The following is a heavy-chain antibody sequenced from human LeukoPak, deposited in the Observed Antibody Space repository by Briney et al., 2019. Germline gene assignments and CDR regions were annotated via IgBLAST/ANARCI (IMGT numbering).Heavy chain of an antibody. CDR1: GFTFSRYS. J-gene: IGHJ6*04. CDR2: ITSSSSYI. V-gene: IGHV3-21*01. D-gene: IGHD2-15*01. CDR3: ARVPNIVGGSGMDV. Sequence: PGGSLRLSCAASGFTFSRYSMNWVRQAPGKGLEWVSSITSSSSYIYYADSVKGRFTISRDNAKNSLYLQMNSLRAEDTAVYYCARVPNIVGGSGMDVWGKGTTVTVS.